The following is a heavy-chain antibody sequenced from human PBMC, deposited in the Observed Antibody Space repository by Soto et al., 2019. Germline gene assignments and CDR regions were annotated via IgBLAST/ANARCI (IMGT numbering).Heavy chain of an antibody. J-gene: IGHJ4*02. Sequence: QVQLVQSGAEVKKPGSSVKVSCKASGGTFSSYTISWVRQAPGPGLEWMGRIIPILGIANYAQKFQGRVTITADKSTSTAYMGLSSLRSEDTAVYYCARDLRGSGSYYNPLDYWGQGTLVTVSS. D-gene: IGHD3-10*01. CDR2: IIPILGIA. V-gene: IGHV1-69*08. CDR1: GGTFSSYT. CDR3: ARDLRGSGSYYNPLDY.